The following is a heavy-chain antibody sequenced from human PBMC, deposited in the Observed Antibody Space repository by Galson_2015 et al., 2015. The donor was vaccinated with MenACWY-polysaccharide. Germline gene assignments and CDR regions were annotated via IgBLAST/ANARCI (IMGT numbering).Heavy chain of an antibody. D-gene: IGHD3-22*01. CDR1: GYSFSSYD. V-gene: IGHV1-8*01. J-gene: IGHJ5*02. CDR3: ARGGKYYYDSSGYLNWFDP. CDR2: MNPNSGNT. Sequence: VKVSCTASGYSFSSYDINWVRPTTGHGLAWMGWMNPNSGNTGYAQKFQGRVTMTRNTSISIAYMELSSLRSEDTAVYYCARGGKYYYDSSGYLNWFDPWGQGTLVTVSS.